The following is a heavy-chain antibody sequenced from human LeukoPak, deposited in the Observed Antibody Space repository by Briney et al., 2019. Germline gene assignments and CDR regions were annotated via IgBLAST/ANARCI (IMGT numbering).Heavy chain of an antibody. CDR3: ARDVAPIDY. CDR1: GFTFSSNE. CDR2: ISSSGSTI. J-gene: IGHJ4*02. Sequence: GGSLRLSCAASGFTFSSNEMNSVRQAPGKGLEWVSYISSSGSTIYYADSVNGRFTISRDNAKNSLYLQMNSLRAEDTAVYYCARDVAPIDYWGQGALVTVSS. V-gene: IGHV3-48*03.